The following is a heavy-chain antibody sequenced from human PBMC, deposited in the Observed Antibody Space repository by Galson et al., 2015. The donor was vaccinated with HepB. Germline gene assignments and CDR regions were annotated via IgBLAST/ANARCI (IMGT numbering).Heavy chain of an antibody. D-gene: IGHD6-6*01. Sequence: PALVKPTQTLTLTCTFSGFSLSTFGVAVAWIRQPPGKALEWLALIYWDDDKRYSPSLKSRLTITMDTSKNQVVLTMTNMDPVDTATYYCAHSGAPRPFYYYYMDVWGKGTTVTVSS. CDR2: IYWDDDK. CDR3: AHSGAPRPFYYYYMDV. CDR1: GFSLSTFGVA. V-gene: IGHV2-5*02. J-gene: IGHJ6*03.